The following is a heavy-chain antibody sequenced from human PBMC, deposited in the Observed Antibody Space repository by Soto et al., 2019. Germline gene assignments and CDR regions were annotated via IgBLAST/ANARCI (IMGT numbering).Heavy chain of an antibody. CDR2: TYFRSNWYN. J-gene: IGHJ5*02. V-gene: IGHV6-1*01. D-gene: IGHD5-12*01. CDR1: GDSVSSNTAS. Sequence: SQTLSLTCAISGDSVSSNTASWNWIRQSPSRGLEWLGRTYFRSNWYNDYAVSVKSRIIINPDTYNNQCSLQLNSVTPEDTAVYFCAKGDNLGPKTGYAFDPWGQGIMVTVSS. CDR3: AKGDNLGPKTGYAFDP.